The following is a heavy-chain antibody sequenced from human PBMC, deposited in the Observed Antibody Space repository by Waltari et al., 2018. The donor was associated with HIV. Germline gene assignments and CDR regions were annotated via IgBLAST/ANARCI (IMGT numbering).Heavy chain of an antibody. CDR1: GFIFSDYP. J-gene: IGHJ6*02. D-gene: IGHD3-16*01. CDR2: IRSKAYGETA. Sequence: HLVQSGGGFTQPGRSLRLSCAASGFIFSDYPMSWFRQAPGKGLEWVGFIRSKAYGETAEYAAAREGRFTISRDDSRGIGYLQMDGLKIEDTGVYYCTKGGGKSPGLSVWGQGTTVTVSS. CDR3: TKGGGKSPGLSV. V-gene: IGHV3-49*03.